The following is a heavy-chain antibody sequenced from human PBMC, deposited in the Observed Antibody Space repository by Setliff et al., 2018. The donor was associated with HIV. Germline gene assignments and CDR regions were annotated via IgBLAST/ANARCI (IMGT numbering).Heavy chain of an antibody. CDR1: AYSINSGYY. CDR3: ATYADRESNRFDP. V-gene: IGHV4-38-2*01. CDR2: IYYSGST. Sequence: PSETLSLTCAVSAYSINSGYYWGWIRQPPGKGLEWIGSIYYSGSTYYNPSLKSRVTISVDTSKNQFSLKLSSVTAADTAVYYCATYADRESNRFDPWGQGILVTVSS. D-gene: IGHD3-10*01. J-gene: IGHJ5*02.